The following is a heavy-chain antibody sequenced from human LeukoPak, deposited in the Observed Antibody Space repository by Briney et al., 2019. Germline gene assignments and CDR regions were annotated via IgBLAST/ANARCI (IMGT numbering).Heavy chain of an antibody. CDR2: ISSTSVSI. J-gene: IGHJ3*01. CDR3: ARRQLGPRLWDAFDV. Sequence: GGSLRLSCAASGFTFSIYTMNWVRQAPGKGLEWVAYISSTSVSIDYADSVKSRFSISRDNAKNSLYLQINSLRAEDTAVYYCARRQLGPRLWDAFDVWGQGTVVTVSS. V-gene: IGHV3-48*04. D-gene: IGHD7-27*01. CDR1: GFTFSIYT.